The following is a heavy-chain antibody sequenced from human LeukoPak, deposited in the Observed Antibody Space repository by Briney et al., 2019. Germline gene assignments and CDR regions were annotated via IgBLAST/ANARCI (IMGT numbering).Heavy chain of an antibody. CDR3: ARVGYPTQRRVLSAVTIPTAGAFDV. V-gene: IGHV4-34*01. Sequence: PSETLSLTCAVYGGPFSTYYWSWIRQPPGKGLERIGDIYHTGSTTYSPSLKSRVTISVDTSKKQFSVSLNSVTAADTAFYFCARVGYPTQRRVLSAVTIPTAGAFDVWGQGTLVTVSS. J-gene: IGHJ3*01. CDR2: IYHTGST. D-gene: IGHD4-17*01. CDR1: GGPFSTYY.